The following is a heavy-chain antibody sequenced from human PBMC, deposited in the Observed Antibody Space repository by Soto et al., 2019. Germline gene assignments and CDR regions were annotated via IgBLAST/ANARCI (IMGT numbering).Heavy chain of an antibody. CDR2: INHSGST. Sequence: SETLCLTCAVYGGSFSGYYGSWIRQPPGKGLEWIGEINHSGSTNYNPSLKSRVTISVDTSKNQFSLNLSSVTAADTAVYYCAGGRGRQQLVMSYYYGMDVWGQGTTVSVSS. CDR1: GGSFSGYY. J-gene: IGHJ6*02. D-gene: IGHD6-13*01. CDR3: AGGRGRQQLVMSYYYGMDV. V-gene: IGHV4-34*01.